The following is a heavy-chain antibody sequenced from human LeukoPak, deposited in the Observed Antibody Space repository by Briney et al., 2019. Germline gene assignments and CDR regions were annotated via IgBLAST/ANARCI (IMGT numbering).Heavy chain of an antibody. J-gene: IGHJ4*02. V-gene: IGHV3-30-3*02. CDR2: ISYDGSNK. CDR3: AKHNIDY. CDR1: GFTFSGYP. D-gene: IGHD1-1*01. Sequence: GGSLRLSCAASGFTFSGYPIHWVRQAPGKGLEWVAVISYDGSNKYYADSVKGRFTISRDNSKNTLYLQMNSLRAEDTAVYYCAKHNIDYWGQGTLVTVSS.